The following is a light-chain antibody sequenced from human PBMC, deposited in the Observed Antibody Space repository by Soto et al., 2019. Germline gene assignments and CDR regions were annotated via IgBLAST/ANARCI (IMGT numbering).Light chain of an antibody. CDR2: DVS. V-gene: IGLV2-11*01. J-gene: IGLJ1*01. CDR1: SSDVGNYKY. Sequence: ALTQPRSVSGSPGQSVTISCTGTSSDVGNYKYVSWYRHLPGRAPQLTIFDVSKRPSGVPDRFSGSKSGNTASLTISDLQAEDEADYYCCSYAGTYIPYVFGTGTKVTV. CDR3: CSYAGTYIPYV.